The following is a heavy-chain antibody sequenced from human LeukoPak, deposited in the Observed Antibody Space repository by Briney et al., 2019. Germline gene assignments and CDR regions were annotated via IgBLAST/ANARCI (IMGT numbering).Heavy chain of an antibody. V-gene: IGHV3-11*04. CDR3: ARVVGLTMVRGVTLGAFDI. J-gene: IGHJ3*02. CDR2: ISSSGSTI. D-gene: IGHD3-10*01. Sequence: GGSLRLSCAASGFTFSDYYMSWIRQAPGKGLEWVSYISSSGSTIYYADSVKGRFTISRDNAKNSLYLQMNSLRAEDTAVYYCARVVGLTMVRGVTLGAFDIWGQGTMVTVSS. CDR1: GFTFSDYY.